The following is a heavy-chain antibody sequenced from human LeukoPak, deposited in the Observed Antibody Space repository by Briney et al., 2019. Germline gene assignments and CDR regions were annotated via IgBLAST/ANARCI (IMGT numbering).Heavy chain of an antibody. Sequence: ASVKVSCKASGFTFSSSAMQWVRQARGQRLEWIGWIVVGSGNTNYAQKFQERVTITRDMSTSTAYMELSSLRSEDTAVYYCARDSSSWTGDAFDIWGQGTMVTVSS. CDR2: IVVGSGNT. CDR3: ARDSSSWTGDAFDI. J-gene: IGHJ3*02. D-gene: IGHD6-13*01. CDR1: GFTFSSSA. V-gene: IGHV1-58*02.